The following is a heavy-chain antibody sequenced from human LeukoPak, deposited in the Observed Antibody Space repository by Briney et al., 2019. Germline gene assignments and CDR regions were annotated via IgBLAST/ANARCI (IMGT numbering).Heavy chain of an antibody. J-gene: IGHJ3*01. CDR3: AKANGGYSYGFAFDV. D-gene: IGHD5-18*01. Sequence: ASVKVSCKASGYTFTGYYIYWVRQAPGQGLERVGWINPNSSGTNYAQKFHGRVTMTRDTYNSTAYMELSRVRSDDTAVYYCAKANGGYSYGFAFDVWGKGTMVTFAS. V-gene: IGHV1-2*02. CDR2: INPNSSGT. CDR1: GYTFTGYY.